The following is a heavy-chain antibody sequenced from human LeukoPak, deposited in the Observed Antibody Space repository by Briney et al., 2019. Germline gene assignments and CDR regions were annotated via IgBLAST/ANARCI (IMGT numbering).Heavy chain of an antibody. CDR3: ARDRPHNWFDS. J-gene: IGHJ5*01. V-gene: IGHV1-46*01. D-gene: IGHD6-6*01. CDR2: IDPSSSST. Sequence: ASVKVSCTASGYTFSSYYMHWVRQAPGQGLEWMGLIDPSSSSTSYAQKFQGRVTMTRDVSTSTVYMELSSLRSEDTAVYYCARDRPHNWFDSWGQGTLVTVSS. CDR1: GYTFSSYY.